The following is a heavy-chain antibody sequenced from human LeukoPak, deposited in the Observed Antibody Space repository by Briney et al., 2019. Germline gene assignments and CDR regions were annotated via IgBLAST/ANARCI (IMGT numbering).Heavy chain of an antibody. V-gene: IGHV4-59*01. Sequence: SETLSLTCTVSGGSISSYYWSWIRKPPGKGLEWIGYIYYSGSTNYNPSLKSRVTISVDTSKNQFSLKLSAVTAADTAVYYCARDRFGITGTTRWFDPWGQGTLVTVSS. D-gene: IGHD1/OR15-1a*01. CDR1: GGSISSYY. J-gene: IGHJ5*02. CDR2: IYYSGST. CDR3: ARDRFGITGTTRWFDP.